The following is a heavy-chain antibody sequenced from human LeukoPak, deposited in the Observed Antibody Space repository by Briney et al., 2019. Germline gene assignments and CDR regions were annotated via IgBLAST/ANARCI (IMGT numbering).Heavy chain of an antibody. CDR3: ARALGTSFDY. D-gene: IGHD7-27*01. V-gene: IGHV4-34*01. J-gene: IGHJ4*02. CDR1: GGSFSGYY. Sequence: SETLSLTCTVYGGSFSGYYWSWIRQPPGKGLEWIGEINHSGSTNYNPSLKSRVTTSVDTSKNQFSLKLSSVTAADTAVHYCARALGTSFDYWGQGTLVTVSS. CDR2: INHSGST.